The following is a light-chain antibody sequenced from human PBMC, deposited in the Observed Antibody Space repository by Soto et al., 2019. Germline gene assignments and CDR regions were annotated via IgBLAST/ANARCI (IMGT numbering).Light chain of an antibody. J-gene: IGLJ1*01. Sequence: QSALTQPPSASGSPGQSVTISCTGTSGDVGGYDYVSWYQQHPGKAPKLMIYEVTKRPLGVPDRFSGSKYGNTASLTVSGLQAEDEADYYCSSYAGSDNPYVFGTGTKVT. V-gene: IGLV2-8*01. CDR3: SSYAGSDNPYV. CDR2: EVT. CDR1: SGDVGGYDY.